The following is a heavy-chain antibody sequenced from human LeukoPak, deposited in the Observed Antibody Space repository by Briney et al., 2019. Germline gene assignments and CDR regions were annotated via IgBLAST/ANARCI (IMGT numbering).Heavy chain of an antibody. Sequence: SETLSLTCTVSGDSISSYYWSWIRQPPGKGLEWIGYIYYSGSTYDNPSLKSRVTISLDTSKNQFSLKLSSVTAADTAVYYCARVLTYSSSSVSAFDLWGQGTMVTVSP. CDR3: ARVLTYSSSSVSAFDL. CDR1: GDSISSYY. CDR2: IYYSGST. V-gene: IGHV4-59*01. J-gene: IGHJ3*01. D-gene: IGHD6-13*01.